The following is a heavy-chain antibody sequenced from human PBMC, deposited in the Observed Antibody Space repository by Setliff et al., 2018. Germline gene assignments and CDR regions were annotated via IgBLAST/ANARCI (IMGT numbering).Heavy chain of an antibody. Sequence: TSETLSLTCAVSGGSISSSIWWSWVRQAPGKGLEWIGSIFQSGNTYYNPSLKSRVTISVDTSKNQFSLKVNSVTAADTAVYYCATLLANYGSGMDVWGQGTTVTVSS. J-gene: IGHJ6*02. CDR1: GGSISSSIW. CDR2: IFQSGNT. CDR3: ATLLANYGSGMDV. D-gene: IGHD3-10*01. V-gene: IGHV4-4*02.